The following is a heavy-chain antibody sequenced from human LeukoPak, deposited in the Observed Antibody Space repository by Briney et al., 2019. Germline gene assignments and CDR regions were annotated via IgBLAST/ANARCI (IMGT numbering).Heavy chain of an antibody. CDR3: ARDSSAMVSYYYGMDV. Sequence: PGGSLRLSCAASGFTFSSYGMHWVRQAPGKGLEWVAVIRYDGSNKYYADSVKGRFTISRDNSKNTLYLQMNSLRAEDTAVYYCARDSSAMVSYYYGMDVWGQGTTVTVSS. V-gene: IGHV3-33*01. CDR2: IRYDGSNK. J-gene: IGHJ6*02. D-gene: IGHD5-18*01. CDR1: GFTFSSYG.